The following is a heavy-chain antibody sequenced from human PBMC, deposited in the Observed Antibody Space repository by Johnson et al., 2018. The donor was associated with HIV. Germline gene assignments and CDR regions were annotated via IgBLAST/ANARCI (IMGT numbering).Heavy chain of an antibody. Sequence: VRLVESGGGLVQPGGSLRLSCTASGFTFSRYWMHWVRQAPGKGLVWVSRINSDGSSTSYADSVKGRFTISRDNAKNTLYLQMNSLRAEDTAMYYCARDRLLYSGSSVDTFDIWGQGTMVTVSS. J-gene: IGHJ3*02. D-gene: IGHD1-26*01. CDR1: GFTFSRYW. V-gene: IGHV3-74*01. CDR3: ARDRLLYSGSSVDTFDI. CDR2: INSDGSST.